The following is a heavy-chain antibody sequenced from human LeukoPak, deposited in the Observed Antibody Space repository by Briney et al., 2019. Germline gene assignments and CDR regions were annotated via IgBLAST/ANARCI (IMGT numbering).Heavy chain of an antibody. CDR2: INHSGST. J-gene: IGHJ6*02. CDR3: ARGLRSSSWSYYYGMDV. V-gene: IGHV4-34*01. D-gene: IGHD6-13*01. CDR1: GGSFSGYY. Sequence: SETLSLTCAVYGGSFSGYYWSWIRQPPGKGLEWIEEINHSGSTNYNPSLKSRVTISVDTSKNQFSLKLSSVTAADTAVYYCARGLRSSSWSYYYGMDVWGQGTTVTVSS.